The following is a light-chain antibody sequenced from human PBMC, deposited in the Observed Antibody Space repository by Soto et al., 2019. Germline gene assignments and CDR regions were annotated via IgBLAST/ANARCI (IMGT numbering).Light chain of an antibody. J-gene: IGLJ2*01. V-gene: IGLV6-57*04. CDR2: ENN. Sequence: NFMLTQPHSVSESPGKTVTISCTRSSGSIASNDVQWYQQRPGSAPTTVIYENNQRPSGVADRFSGSTDGSSNSASLTISGVQTEDEADYYCQSYDSSTVVFGGGTKVTVL. CDR3: QSYDSSTVV. CDR1: SGSIASND.